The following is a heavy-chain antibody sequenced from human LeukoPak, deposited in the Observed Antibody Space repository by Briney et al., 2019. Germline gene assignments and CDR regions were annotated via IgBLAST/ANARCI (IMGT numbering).Heavy chain of an antibody. D-gene: IGHD2-15*01. CDR3: ARSTSSNLVV. V-gene: IGHV4-61*02. J-gene: IGHJ3*01. CDR1: GGSISSGSYY. CDR2: IYTSGST. Sequence: SQTLSLTCTVSGGSISSGSYYWSWIRQPAGKGLEWIGRIYTSGSTNYNPSLKSRVTISVDTSKNQFSLKLSSVTAADTAVYYCARSTSSNLVVWGQGTMVTVSS.